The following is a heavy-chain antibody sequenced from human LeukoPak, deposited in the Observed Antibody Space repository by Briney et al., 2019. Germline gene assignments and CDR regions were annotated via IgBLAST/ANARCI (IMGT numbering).Heavy chain of an antibody. Sequence: GGSLRLSCAASGFSFRSNGIHWVRQAPGEGLEWVAVIWYDGSRQYYLDSVEGRFTVSRDNSQNTAYLQMNSLRAEDTAVYYCARLLGGDGYKGGRIDYWGQGTQVTVSS. CDR3: ARLLGGDGYKGGRIDY. J-gene: IGHJ4*02. D-gene: IGHD5-24*01. CDR2: IWYDGSRQ. V-gene: IGHV3-33*01. CDR1: GFSFRSNG.